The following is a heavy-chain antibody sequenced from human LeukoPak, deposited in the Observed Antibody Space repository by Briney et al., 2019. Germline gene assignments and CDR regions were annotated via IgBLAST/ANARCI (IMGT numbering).Heavy chain of an antibody. CDR2: ISSSGGYI. CDR1: GFTFSDYS. D-gene: IGHD3-3*01. CDR3: ARESDFWSGSNWFDP. V-gene: IGHV3-21*01. Sequence: GGSLRLSCAASGFTFSDYSMNWVRQAPGQGLEWVSSISSSGGYIYYADSVKGRFTISRDNAKNLLYLQVNSLRAEDTAVYYCARESDFWSGSNWFDPWGQGTLVTVSS. J-gene: IGHJ5*02.